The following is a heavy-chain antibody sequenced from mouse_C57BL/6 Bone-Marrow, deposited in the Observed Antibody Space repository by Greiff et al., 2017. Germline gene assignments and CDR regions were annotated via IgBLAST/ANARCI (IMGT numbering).Heavy chain of an antibody. D-gene: IGHD2-3*01. CDR3: AMRYYMDY. Sequence: VKLLESGAELARPGASVKLSCTASGYTFTSYGISWVKQRTGQGLEWIGEIYPRSGNTYYNEKFKGKATLTADKSSSTAYMELRSLTSEDSAVYYCAMRYYMDYWGQGTSLTVSS. CDR2: IYPRSGNT. J-gene: IGHJ2*02. CDR1: GYTFTSYG. V-gene: IGHV1-81*01.